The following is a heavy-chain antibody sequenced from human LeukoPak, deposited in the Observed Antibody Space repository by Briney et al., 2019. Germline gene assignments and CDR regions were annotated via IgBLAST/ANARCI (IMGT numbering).Heavy chain of an antibody. J-gene: IGHJ4*02. CDR1: GXTFSSYS. V-gene: IGHV3-21*01. D-gene: IGHD6-19*01. CDR2: ISSQSTYI. Sequence: PGGSLRLSCAASGXTFSSYSMSWVRQAPGKGLEWVSSISSQSTYIYSADSLKGRFAISRDNAKNSLYLQMNSLRAEDTAVYYCARDPHLSGWSDYWGQGTLVTVSS. CDR3: ARDPHLSGWSDY.